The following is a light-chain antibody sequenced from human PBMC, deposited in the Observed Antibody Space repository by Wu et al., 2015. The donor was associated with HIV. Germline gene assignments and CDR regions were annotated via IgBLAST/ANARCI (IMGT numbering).Light chain of an antibody. V-gene: IGKV3-15*01. J-gene: IGKJ1*01. CDR3: QQGLA. CDR2: DAS. Sequence: ETVMTQSPATLSVSPGERATLSCRASQNVGNNLAWYQQKPGQAPRLLIYDASTRATGIPARFSGSGSGTEFTLTISSLQSEDFALYYCQQGLAFGQGTKVDIK. CDR1: QNVGNN.